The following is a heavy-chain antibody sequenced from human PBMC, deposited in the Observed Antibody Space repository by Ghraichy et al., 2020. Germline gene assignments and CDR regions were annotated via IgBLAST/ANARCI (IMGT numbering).Heavy chain of an antibody. J-gene: IGHJ2*01. CDR3: ARHEGRWFRNWRFDL. V-gene: IGHV4-59*08. CDR2: IYYTGST. D-gene: IGHD4-23*01. CDR1: GGSISSYH. Sequence: SETLSLTCTVSGGSISSYHWSWIRQPPGKGLQWIGYIYYTGSTSYNPSLQSRVSISVDTSRNQFSLKLSSVTAADTAVYFCARHEGRWFRNWRFDLWGRGTLVTVSS.